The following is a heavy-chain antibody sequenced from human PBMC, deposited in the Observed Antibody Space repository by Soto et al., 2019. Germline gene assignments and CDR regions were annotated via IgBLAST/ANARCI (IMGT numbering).Heavy chain of an antibody. CDR2: IYHSGNT. CDR3: ARVPSP. J-gene: IGHJ5*02. Sequence: QLQLQESGSGLVKPSQTLSLTCAVSGGSISSGGYSWSWIRQPPGKGLEWIGYIYHSGNTYYNPSPXNXFTISVDRSKNQFSLKLSSVTAADTAVYYCARVPSPWGQGTLVTVSS. CDR1: GGSISSGGYS. V-gene: IGHV4-30-2*01.